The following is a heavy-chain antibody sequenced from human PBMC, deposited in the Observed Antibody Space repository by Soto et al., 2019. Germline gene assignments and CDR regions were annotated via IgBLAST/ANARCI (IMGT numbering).Heavy chain of an antibody. CDR2: IYSGGST. V-gene: IGHV3-66*01. D-gene: IGHD5-12*01. CDR3: ARGLYSGWHYFDY. CDR1: GFAFTTYN. Sequence: GGSLRLSCAASGFAFTTYNIHWVRQFPGKGLEWVSVIYSGGSTYYAASVKGRFTISRDNSKDTLYLQMNSLRAEDTAVYYCARGLYSGWHYFDYWGQGTLVTVSS. J-gene: IGHJ4*02.